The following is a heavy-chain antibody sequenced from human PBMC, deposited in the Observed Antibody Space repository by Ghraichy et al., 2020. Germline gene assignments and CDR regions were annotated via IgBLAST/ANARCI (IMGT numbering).Heavy chain of an antibody. V-gene: IGHV3-30-3*01. CDR1: GFTFSSYA. Sequence: GRSLRLSCAASGFTFSSYAMHWVRQAPGKGLEWVAVISYDGSNKYYADSVKGRFTISRDNSKNTLYLQMNSLRAEDTAVYYCARGYSSGWKGVLAIDYWGQGTLVTVSS. CDR3: ARGYSSGWKGVLAIDY. CDR2: ISYDGSNK. D-gene: IGHD6-19*01. J-gene: IGHJ4*02.